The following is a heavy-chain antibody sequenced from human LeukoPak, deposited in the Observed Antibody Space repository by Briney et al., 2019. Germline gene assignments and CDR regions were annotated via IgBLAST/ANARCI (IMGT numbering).Heavy chain of an antibody. Sequence: GGSLRRSCSASGFTFSYFYMMWLGQAPGKGLEWVSYISASGSIIYYGDSVKGGSTITRDNAKKSLDLQMDSPRVEDTAVSYCAREGVDHWGQGTLVTVSS. CDR1: GFTFSYFY. CDR3: AREGVDH. CDR2: ISASGSII. J-gene: IGHJ5*02. V-gene: IGHV3-11*04.